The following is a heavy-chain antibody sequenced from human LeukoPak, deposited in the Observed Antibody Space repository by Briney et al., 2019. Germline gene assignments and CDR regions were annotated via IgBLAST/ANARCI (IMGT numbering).Heavy chain of an antibody. CDR2: LFTGGGRT. Sequence: GGSLRLSCAASGFTFNDYLMSWVRQAPGKGLEWVSVLFTGGGRTLYADSVKGRFTISGDTSRTTLYLQMNGLRAEDTAVYYCAKECDYSPGHKFDLWGQGTLVTVSS. V-gene: IGHV3-23*01. J-gene: IGHJ4*02. D-gene: IGHD3-10*01. CDR1: GFTFNDYL. CDR3: AKECDYSPGHKFDL.